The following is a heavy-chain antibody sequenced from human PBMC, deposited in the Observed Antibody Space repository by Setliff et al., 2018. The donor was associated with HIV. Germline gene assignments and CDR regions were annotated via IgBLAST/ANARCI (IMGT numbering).Heavy chain of an antibody. V-gene: IGHV3-11*01. CDR2: ITNTDSGRIR. Sequence: KSGGSLRLSCAASGFTFSDYYLNWFRLAPGKGPEWISHITNTDSGRIRDYAGSVKGRFTISRDNTKNSLYLLMDSLTVEDTAIYFCARPKERIAHGLEHWGQGAQVTVSS. D-gene: IGHD2-21*01. J-gene: IGHJ4*02. CDR3: ARPKERIAHGLEH. CDR1: GFTFSDYY.